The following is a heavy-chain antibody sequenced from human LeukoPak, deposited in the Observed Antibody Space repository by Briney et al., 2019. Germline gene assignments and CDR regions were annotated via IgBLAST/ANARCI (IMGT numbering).Heavy chain of an antibody. CDR1: GFTFSSYA. Sequence: GGSLRLSCAASGFTFSSYAMSWVRQAPGKGLEWVSAISGSGGSTYYADSVKGRFTISRDNSKNTLYLQMNSLRAEDTAVYYCARFSSLGFSGDPWGQGTLVTVSS. J-gene: IGHJ5*02. D-gene: IGHD3-10*01. CDR2: ISGSGGST. CDR3: ARFSSLGFSGDP. V-gene: IGHV3-23*01.